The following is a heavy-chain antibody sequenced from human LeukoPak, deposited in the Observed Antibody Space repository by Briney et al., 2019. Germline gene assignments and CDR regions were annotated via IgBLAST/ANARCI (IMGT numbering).Heavy chain of an antibody. Sequence: SETLSLTCAVSGGSISTSNWWTWVRQSPGKGLEWIGEIYHSGRTNYNPSLESRVTILVDKSKDQFSLKLSSVTAADTAVYYCARARIYYYGSYYMDVWGKGTTVTISS. D-gene: IGHD3-10*01. CDR2: IYHSGRT. J-gene: IGHJ6*03. V-gene: IGHV4-4*02. CDR1: GGSISTSNW. CDR3: ARARIYYYGSYYMDV.